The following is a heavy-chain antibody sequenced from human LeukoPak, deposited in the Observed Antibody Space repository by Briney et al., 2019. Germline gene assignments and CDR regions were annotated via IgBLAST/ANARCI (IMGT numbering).Heavy chain of an antibody. V-gene: IGHV1-8*01. CDR2: MNPNSGNT. Sequence: ASVKVSCKASGYTFTTYDINWVRQATGQGLEWMGWMNPNSGNTGYAQEFQGRVTMTRNTSISTAYMELSSLRSEDTAVYYCARGPNKSDGGNSGSAWFDPWGQGTLVTVSS. J-gene: IGHJ5*02. CDR1: GYTFTTYD. D-gene: IGHD4-23*01. CDR3: ARGPNKSDGGNSGSAWFDP.